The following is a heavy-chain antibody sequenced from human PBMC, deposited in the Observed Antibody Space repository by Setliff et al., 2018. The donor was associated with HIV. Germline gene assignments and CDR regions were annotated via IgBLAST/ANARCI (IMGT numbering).Heavy chain of an antibody. CDR2: INWAGSRT. J-gene: IGHJ6*03. CDR1: GFTFNNAW. Sequence: GGSLRLSCVASGFTFNNAWMNWVRQAPGKGLEWVSLINWAGSRTFYAESVRGRFTTSRDNSKNFLYLEMNSLRDDDTAVYYCARDSTGADYGDYADMDVWGKGTTVTVSS. D-gene: IGHD4-17*01. CDR3: ARDSTGADYGDYADMDV. V-gene: IGHV3-43D*04.